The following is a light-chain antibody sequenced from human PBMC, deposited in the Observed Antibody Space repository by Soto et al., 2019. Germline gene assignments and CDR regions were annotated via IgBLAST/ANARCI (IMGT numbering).Light chain of an antibody. CDR1: QSISTY. Sequence: DIQMTQSPSSLSASVGDRVTITCRASQSISTYLNWYQQRPGKAPKLLIFAASSLQSGAPSRFSGSGSGTDFTLTISSLQPEDFATYYCQQSYSIPSFGGGTKVEIK. CDR3: QQSYSIPS. V-gene: IGKV1-39*01. J-gene: IGKJ4*01. CDR2: AAS.